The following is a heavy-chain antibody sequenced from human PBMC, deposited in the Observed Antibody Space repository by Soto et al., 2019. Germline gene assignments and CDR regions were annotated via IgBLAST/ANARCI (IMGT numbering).Heavy chain of an antibody. CDR2: VNPINGNT. CDR3: ARENWHFDY. V-gene: IGHV1-2*02. J-gene: IGHJ4*02. CDR1: GYSFSEFR. Sequence: QVQLVQSGAEVKKPGASVKVSCKTSGYSFSEFRMHWVRQAPGQGLEWMGWVNPINGNTNYAQDFQGRVTMTRDASTKTVYMELSSLTSDDTSKVYCARENWHFDYWGQGTLITVSS.